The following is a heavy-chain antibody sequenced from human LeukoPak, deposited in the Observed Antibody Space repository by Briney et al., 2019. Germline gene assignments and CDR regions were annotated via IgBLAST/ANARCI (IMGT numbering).Heavy chain of an antibody. CDR3: ARTKTARPYYFDY. V-gene: IGHV1-18*01. CDR2: ISAYNGNT. CDR1: GYTFTSYG. Sequence: ASVKVSYKASGYTFTSYGISWVRQAPGHGLEWMGWISAYNGNTNYAKKLQGRGTMTTDTSTSTDYMELRSLRSDDTAVYYCARTKTARPYYFDYWGQGTLVTVSS. D-gene: IGHD6-6*01. J-gene: IGHJ4*02.